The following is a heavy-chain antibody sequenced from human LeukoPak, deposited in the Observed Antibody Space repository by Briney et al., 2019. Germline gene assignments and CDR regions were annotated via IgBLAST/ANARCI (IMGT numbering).Heavy chain of an antibody. D-gene: IGHD3-22*01. V-gene: IGHV3-23*01. Sequence: AGGSLRLSCAASGFTFSSYAMSWVRQAPGKGLEWVSAISGSGGSTYYADSVKGRFTISRDNSKNTLYLQMNSLRVEDTAVYYCAKGQPAGGYYDNSGYFEYLQHWGQGTLVTVSS. CDR1: GFTFSSYA. CDR3: AKGQPAGGYYDNSGYFEYLQH. CDR2: ISGSGGST. J-gene: IGHJ1*01.